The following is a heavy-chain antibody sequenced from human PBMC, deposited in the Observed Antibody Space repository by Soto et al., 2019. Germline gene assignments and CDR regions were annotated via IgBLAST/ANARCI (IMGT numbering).Heavy chain of an antibody. J-gene: IGHJ4*02. CDR2: VFYKGNT. CDR1: GGSITGYY. V-gene: IGHV4-59*01. Sequence: QVQLQESGPGLVKPSETLSLTCTVSGGSITGYYWTWIRQPPGKGLEWIGYVFYKGNTNYNPSLKSRVTISVDTSANQFSLRLSSVTAADTVVYYCARSGDSFGFTDYWGQGTLVTVSS. D-gene: IGHD5-18*01. CDR3: ARSGDSFGFTDY.